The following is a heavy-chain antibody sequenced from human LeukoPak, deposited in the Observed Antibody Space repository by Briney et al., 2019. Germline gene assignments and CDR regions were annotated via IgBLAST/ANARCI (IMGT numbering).Heavy chain of an antibody. Sequence: PGGSLRLSCAASGFTVSNNYMSWVRQAPGKGLEWVSVVYSAGSTYYADSVKGRFTISRQNPENTLFLQMNSLGPEDAAVYYCARVLGYDSSGYYRGYFDYWGQGTLVIVSS. V-gene: IGHV3-53*04. CDR2: VYSAGST. J-gene: IGHJ4*02. CDR3: ARVLGYDSSGYYRGYFDY. CDR1: GFTVSNNY. D-gene: IGHD3-22*01.